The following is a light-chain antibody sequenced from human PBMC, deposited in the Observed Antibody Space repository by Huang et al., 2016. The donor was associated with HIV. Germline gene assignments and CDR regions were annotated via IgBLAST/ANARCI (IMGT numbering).Light chain of an antibody. CDR3: MQGTHWPPWT. J-gene: IGKJ1*01. Sequence: DVVMTQSPLSLPVTLGQPASISCRSSQSLVHSDGNTYVNWFQQRPGQAPRRLIYEVSNRDSGVPDRFSGSVSGTDFTLKISRVEAEDVGVYYCMQGTHWPPWTFGQGTKVEIK. CDR1: QSLVHSDGNTY. V-gene: IGKV2-30*02. CDR2: EVS.